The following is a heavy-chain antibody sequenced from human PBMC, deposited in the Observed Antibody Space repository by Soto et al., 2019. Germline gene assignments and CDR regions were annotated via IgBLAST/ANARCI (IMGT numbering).Heavy chain of an antibody. J-gene: IGHJ4*02. CDR3: ARRYGGHFAY. CDR2: IYYSGST. V-gene: IGHV4-59*08. D-gene: IGHD4-17*01. CDR1: GGSISSYY. Sequence: PSETLSLTCTVSGGSISSYYWSWIRQPPGKGLEWIGYIYYSGSTNYNPSLKSRVTISVDTSKNQFSLKLSSVTAADTAVYYCARRYGGHFAYWGQGTLVTVSS.